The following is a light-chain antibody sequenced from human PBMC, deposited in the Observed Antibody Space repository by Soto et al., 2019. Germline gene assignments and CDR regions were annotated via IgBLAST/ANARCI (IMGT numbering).Light chain of an antibody. J-gene: IGLJ1*01. CDR1: SSNIGAGYD. CDR3: QSYDSSLSGFYV. V-gene: IGLV1-40*01. Sequence: CTGSSSNIGAGYDVHWYQQLPGTAPKLLIYGNSNRPSGVPDRFSGSKSGTSASLAITGLQAEDEADYYCQSYDSSLSGFYVFGTGTKVTVL. CDR2: GNS.